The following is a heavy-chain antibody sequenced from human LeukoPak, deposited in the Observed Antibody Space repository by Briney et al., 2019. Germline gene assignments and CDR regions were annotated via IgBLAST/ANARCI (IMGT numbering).Heavy chain of an antibody. Sequence: GRSLRLSCAASGFTFRTYAMHWVRQAPGKGLEWVAVISYDGSDKNYAKSVRGRFTISRDNSKNTLYLQMNSLRAEDTAVYYCAILPGYSSGWYEVNYWGQGTLVTVSS. CDR2: ISYDGSDK. D-gene: IGHD6-13*01. CDR1: GFTFRTYA. CDR3: AILPGYSSGWYEVNY. J-gene: IGHJ4*02. V-gene: IGHV3-33*05.